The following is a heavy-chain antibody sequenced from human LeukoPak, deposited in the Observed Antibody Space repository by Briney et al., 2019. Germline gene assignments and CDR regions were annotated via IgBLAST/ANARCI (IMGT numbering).Heavy chain of an antibody. CDR1: GFTFSSYE. Sequence: PGGSLRLSCAASGFTFSSYEMNWVRQAPGKGLEWVSYISSSGSTIYYADSVKGRFTISRDNAKNSLYLQMNSLRAEDTAVYYCARDSMGYYDSSGYYFSYWGQGTLVTVSS. J-gene: IGHJ4*02. CDR2: ISSSGSTI. D-gene: IGHD3-22*01. V-gene: IGHV3-48*03. CDR3: ARDSMGYYDSSGYYFSY.